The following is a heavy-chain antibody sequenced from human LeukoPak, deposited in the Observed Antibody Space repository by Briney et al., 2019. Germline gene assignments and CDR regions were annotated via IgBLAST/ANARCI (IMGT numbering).Heavy chain of an antibody. J-gene: IGHJ6*03. Sequence: SETLSLTCTVSGGSISSGSYYWSWIRQPAGKGLEWIGYIYYSGSTNYNPSLKSRVTISVDTSKNQFSLKLSSVTAADTAVYYCARAGRTTGYYYYYMDVCGKGTTVTVSS. V-gene: IGHV4-61*10. CDR1: GGSISSGSYY. CDR3: ARAGRTTGYYYYYMDV. CDR2: IYYSGST. D-gene: IGHD1-7*01.